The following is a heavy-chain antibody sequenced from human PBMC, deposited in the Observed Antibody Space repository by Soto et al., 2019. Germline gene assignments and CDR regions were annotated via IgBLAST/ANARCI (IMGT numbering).Heavy chain of an antibody. CDR3: ARAGYCGPGCYYYFDY. D-gene: IGHD2-21*02. CDR2: IKPDGSAS. J-gene: IGHJ4*02. V-gene: IGHV3-7*01. CDR1: GFTFGSYW. Sequence: EVQLVESGGGLVQPGGSLRLSCAVSGFTFGSYWMNWVRLIPGKGLEWVAYIKPDGSASYYVDSVKGRFTISRDNAKSSLYLKMNRLRVEDTSVYYCARAGYCGPGCYYYFDYWGQGTLVTVSS.